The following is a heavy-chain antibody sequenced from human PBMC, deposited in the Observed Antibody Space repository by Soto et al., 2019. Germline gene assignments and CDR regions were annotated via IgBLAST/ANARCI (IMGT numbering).Heavy chain of an antibody. V-gene: IGHV3-21*04. J-gene: IGHJ1*01. CDR3: VKDESINWYSGHFRH. CDR1: GFTFGSYS. CDR2: ISSSSSTI. Sequence: TGGSLRLSCAASGFTFGSYSMNWVRQAPGKGLEWVSSISSSSSTIYYADSVKGRFAISRDNAKNSLHLQMNSLRAEDTAFYYCVKDESINWYSGHFRHWGQGTLVTVSS. D-gene: IGHD6-13*01.